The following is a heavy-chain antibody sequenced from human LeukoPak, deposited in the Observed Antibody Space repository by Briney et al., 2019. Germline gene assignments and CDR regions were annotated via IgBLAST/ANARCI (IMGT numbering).Heavy chain of an antibody. J-gene: IGHJ4*02. CDR2: IAGNGDNT. CDR1: GFTFSSYS. CDR3: ARSYSSSWYEWPPDY. D-gene: IGHD6-13*01. V-gene: IGHV3-64*01. Sequence: PGGSLRLSCAVSGFTFSSYSMHWVRQAPGKGLEFVAAIAGNGDNTYYANSVKGRFTISRDISKNTLYLQMNSLRAEDTAVYYCARSYSSSWYEWPPDYWGQGTLVTVSS.